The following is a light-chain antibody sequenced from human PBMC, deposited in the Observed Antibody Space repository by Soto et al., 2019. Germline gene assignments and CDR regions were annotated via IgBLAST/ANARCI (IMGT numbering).Light chain of an antibody. CDR3: QHYYRSPVT. V-gene: IGKV3-20*01. Sequence: EIVLTQSPGTLSLSPGERATLSCWASQSISSTYLAWYQQKPGQAPRLLIYAASSRATGIPDRFSCSGSGTGFTLTISRLEPEDFAVYYCQHYYRSPVTFGGGTKVDIK. J-gene: IGKJ4*01. CDR2: AAS. CDR1: QSISSTY.